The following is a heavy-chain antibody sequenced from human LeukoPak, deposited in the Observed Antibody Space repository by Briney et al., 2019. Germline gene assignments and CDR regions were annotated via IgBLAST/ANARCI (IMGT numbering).Heavy chain of an antibody. Sequence: PGGSLRLSCAASGFTFSSYWMHWVRQAPGKGLVWVSRINSDGSSTSYADSVKGRFTISGDNAKNTLYPQMNSLRAEDTAVYYCGRGLYSSSWTFDYWGQGTLVTVSS. J-gene: IGHJ4*02. CDR3: GRGLYSSSWTFDY. D-gene: IGHD6-13*01. CDR1: GFTFSSYW. CDR2: INSDGSST. V-gene: IGHV3-74*01.